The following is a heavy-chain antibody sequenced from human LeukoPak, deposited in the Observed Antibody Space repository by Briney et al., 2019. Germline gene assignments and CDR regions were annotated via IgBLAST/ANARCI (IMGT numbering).Heavy chain of an antibody. CDR2: IDPSDSYT. V-gene: IGHV5-10-1*01. J-gene: IGHJ4*02. CDR3: ARTATLYYYDSSGYPMDFDY. Sequence: GESLKISCKGSGYSFTSYWISWVRQMPGKGLEWMGRIDPSDSYTNYSPSFQGHVTISADKSISTAYLQWSSLKASDTAMYYCARTATLYYYDSSGYPMDFDYWGQGTLVTVSS. D-gene: IGHD3-22*01. CDR1: GYSFTSYW.